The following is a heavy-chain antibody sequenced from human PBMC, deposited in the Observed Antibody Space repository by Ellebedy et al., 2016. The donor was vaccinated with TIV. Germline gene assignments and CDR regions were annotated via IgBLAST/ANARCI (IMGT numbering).Heavy chain of an antibody. CDR2: IYYSGST. CDR3: ARDPYSSSDGDYYYYYMDA. Sequence: SETLSLTXTVSGGSISSGGYYWSWIRQHPGKGLEWIGYIYYSGSTYYNPSLKSRVTISVDTSKNQFSLKLRSVTAADTAVYYWARDPYSSSDGDYYYYYMDAWGKGTTVTVSS. D-gene: IGHD6-6*01. V-gene: IGHV4-31*03. J-gene: IGHJ6*03. CDR1: GGSISSGGYY.